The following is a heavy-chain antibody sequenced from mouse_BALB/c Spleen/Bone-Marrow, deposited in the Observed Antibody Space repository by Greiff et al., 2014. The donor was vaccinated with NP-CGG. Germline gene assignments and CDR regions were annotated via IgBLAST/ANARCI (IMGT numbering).Heavy chain of an antibody. D-gene: IGHD1-2*01. CDR2: IWAAGST. CDR3: ARITTATGAMDY. CDR1: GFSLTNYG. V-gene: IGHV2-9*02. J-gene: IGHJ4*01. Sequence: QVQLKESGPGLVAPSQSLSITCTVSGFSLTNYGVHWVRQPPGKGLEWLGVIWAAGSTNYNSALMSRLSISKDNSKSQVFFKMNSLQTDDTAMYYCARITTATGAMDYWGQGTSVTVAS.